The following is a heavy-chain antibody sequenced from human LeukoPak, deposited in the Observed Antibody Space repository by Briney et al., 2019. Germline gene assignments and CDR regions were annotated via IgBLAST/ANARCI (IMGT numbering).Heavy chain of an antibody. CDR3: TRALVAATRNFDY. V-gene: IGHV3-48*01. CDR1: GFTFRTYS. J-gene: IGHJ4*02. CDR2: ISGSSNTI. D-gene: IGHD6-13*01. Sequence: PGGSLRLSCAASGFTFRTYSMNWVRQAPGKGLEWLSYISGSSNTIYYADSVKGRFTISRDNAKNSLYLQMNSLRAEDTAVYFCTRALVAATRNFDYWGQGTLVTVSS.